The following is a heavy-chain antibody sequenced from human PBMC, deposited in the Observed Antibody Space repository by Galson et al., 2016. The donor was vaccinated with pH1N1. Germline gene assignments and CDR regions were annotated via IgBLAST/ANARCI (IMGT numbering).Heavy chain of an antibody. CDR2: INPKSGVT. CDR1: GYTFTDYY. V-gene: IGHV1-2*06. CDR3: ASVGDGYNLV. J-gene: IGHJ4*02. Sequence: SVKVSCKASGYTFTDYYLHWVRQAPGQGLKWMGRINPKSGVTDFAQNFQGRVTMTRDTSINTAYMELRRLRFDDTAVYYCASVGDGYNLVWGQGTLVTVS. D-gene: IGHD5-24*01.